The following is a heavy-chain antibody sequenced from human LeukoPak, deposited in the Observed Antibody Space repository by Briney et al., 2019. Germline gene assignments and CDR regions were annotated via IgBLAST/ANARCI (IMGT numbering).Heavy chain of an antibody. V-gene: IGHV3-9*01. D-gene: IGHD3-22*01. Sequence: GRSLRLSCAASGFTFDDYAMHWVRQAPGKGLEWVSGISWNSGSTIYYADSVKGRFTISRDNAKNSLYLQMNSLRAEDTAVYYCARDAANYYDSSGYGFDYWGQGALVTVSS. CDR3: ARDAANYYDSSGYGFDY. CDR2: ISWNSGSTI. J-gene: IGHJ4*02. CDR1: GFTFDDYA.